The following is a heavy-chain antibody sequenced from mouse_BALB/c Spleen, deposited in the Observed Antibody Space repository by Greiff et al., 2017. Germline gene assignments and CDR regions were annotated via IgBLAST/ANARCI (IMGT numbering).Heavy chain of an antibody. Sequence: EVQLQESGPSLVKPSQTLSLTCSVTGDSITSGYWNWIPKFPGNKLEYIGYISYSGSTYYNPSLKSRISITRDTSKNQYYLQLNSVTTEDTATYYCARSYYGYVDYAMDYWGQGTSVTVSS. V-gene: IGHV3-8*02. D-gene: IGHD1-2*01. CDR3: ARSYYGYVDYAMDY. J-gene: IGHJ4*01. CDR2: ISYSGST. CDR1: GDSITSGY.